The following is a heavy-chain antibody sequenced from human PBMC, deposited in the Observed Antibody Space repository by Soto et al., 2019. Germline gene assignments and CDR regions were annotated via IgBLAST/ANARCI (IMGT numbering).Heavy chain of an antibody. D-gene: IGHD3-3*01. CDR2: IYHSGST. Sequence: PSETLSLTCAVSGGSISSGGYSGSWIRQPPGKGLEWIGYIYHSGSTYYNPSLKSRVTISVDRSKKQFSLKLSSVTAADTAVYYCANFLEWFDYWGQGTLVTVSS. CDR3: ANFLEWFDY. J-gene: IGHJ4*02. V-gene: IGHV4-30-2*01. CDR1: GGSISSGGYS.